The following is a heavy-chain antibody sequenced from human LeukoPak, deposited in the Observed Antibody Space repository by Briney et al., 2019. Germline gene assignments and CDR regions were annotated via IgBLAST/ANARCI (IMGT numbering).Heavy chain of an antibody. V-gene: IGHV3-9*01. CDR3: ASGDGYKILDY. CDR2: ISWNSGSI. D-gene: IGHD5-24*01. Sequence: PGGSLRLSCAASGFTFDDYAMHWVRQAPGKGLEWVSGISWNSGSIGYADSVKGRFTISRDNAKNSLYLQMNSLRAEDTALYYCASGDGYKILDYWGQGTLVTVSS. J-gene: IGHJ4*02. CDR1: GFTFDDYA.